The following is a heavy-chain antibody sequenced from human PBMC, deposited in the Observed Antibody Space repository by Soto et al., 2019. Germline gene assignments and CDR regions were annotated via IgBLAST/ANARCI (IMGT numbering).Heavy chain of an antibody. D-gene: IGHD5-18*01. V-gene: IGHV5-51*03. CDR3: ATPVKTAMMRDGFDI. Sequence: ELPLVQSGGEVRKPGESLKISCKGSGYTFTDYWIVWVRQMPGKGLEWMGVIYPSDSDTRYSPSFQGQVTISADKSISTAYLQWSLLNASAISMYYCATPVKTAMMRDGFDIWGEGTMDTVTS. CDR1: GYTFTDYW. J-gene: IGHJ3*02. CDR2: IYPSDSDT.